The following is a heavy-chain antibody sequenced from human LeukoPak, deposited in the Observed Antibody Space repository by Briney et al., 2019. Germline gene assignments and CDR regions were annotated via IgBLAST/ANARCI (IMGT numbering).Heavy chain of an antibody. CDR2: IIPIFGTA. CDR1: GDTFSSYA. V-gene: IGHV1-69*13. J-gene: IGHJ3*02. D-gene: IGHD3-22*01. Sequence: ASVKVSCKASGDTFSSYAISWVRQAPGQGLEWMGGIIPIFGTANYAQKFQGRVTITADESTSTAYMELSSLRSEDTAVYYCAEGYYDPGAFDIWGQGTMVTVSS. CDR3: AEGYYDPGAFDI.